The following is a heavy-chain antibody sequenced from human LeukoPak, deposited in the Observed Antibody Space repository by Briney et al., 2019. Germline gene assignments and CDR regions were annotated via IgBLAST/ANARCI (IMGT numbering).Heavy chain of an antibody. V-gene: IGHV3-23*01. J-gene: IGHJ4*02. D-gene: IGHD6-19*01. Sequence: GGSLKLSCVASGFTFSSYAMSWVRQAPGKGLEWVSAISGSGGSTYYADSVKGRFTISRDNSKNTLYLQMNSLRAEDTAVYYCAKEGAEVAVAAPDYWGQGTLVTVSS. CDR2: ISGSGGST. CDR3: AKEGAEVAVAAPDY. CDR1: GFTFSSYA.